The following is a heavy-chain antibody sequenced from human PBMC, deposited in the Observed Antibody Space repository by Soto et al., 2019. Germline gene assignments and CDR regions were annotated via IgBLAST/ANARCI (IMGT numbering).Heavy chain of an antibody. J-gene: IGHJ5*02. D-gene: IGHD6-19*01. CDR3: AKDRSRVAVSGTPVLTGDL. Sequence: QVQLVESGGGVVQPGRSLRLSCAASGFTFSSYGMHWVRQAPGKGLEWVAVISYDGSNKYYADSGKGRFTISRDNSKNTLYLKMNSLRAEYTAVYYCAKDRSRVAVSGTPVLTGDLWCQGAMVTVS. CDR2: ISYDGSNK. CDR1: GFTFSSYG. V-gene: IGHV3-30*18.